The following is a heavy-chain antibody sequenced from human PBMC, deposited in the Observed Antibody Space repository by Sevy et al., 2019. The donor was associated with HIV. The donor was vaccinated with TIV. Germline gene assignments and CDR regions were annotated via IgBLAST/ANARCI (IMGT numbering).Heavy chain of an antibody. D-gene: IGHD6-25*01. CDR2: ISSGGRII. Sequence: GGSLRLSCATSGFSFSDYYLSWIRQAPGKGLEWISYISSGGRIIYYEDSVKGRFTISRDNTNNSLYLRMNSLRAEDTAVYYCAGVRVAAADYYFDYWGQGTLVTVSS. CDR3: AGVRVAAADYYFDY. CDR1: GFSFSDYY. J-gene: IGHJ4*02. V-gene: IGHV3-11*01.